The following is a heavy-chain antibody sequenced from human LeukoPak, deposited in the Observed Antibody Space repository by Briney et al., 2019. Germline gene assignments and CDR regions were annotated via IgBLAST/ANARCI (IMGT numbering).Heavy chain of an antibody. V-gene: IGHV4-4*07. CDR2: IYTTGST. CDR3: ARDASYGGNRYYYYYYMDV. Sequence: TSETLSLTCTVYGGSINSYYWSWIRQPAGKGLEWIGRIYTTGSTNYNPSLKSRVTMSVDTSKNQFSLKLSSVTAADTAVYYCARDASYGGNRYYYYYYMDVWGKGTTVTVSS. CDR1: GGSINSYY. D-gene: IGHD4-23*01. J-gene: IGHJ6*03.